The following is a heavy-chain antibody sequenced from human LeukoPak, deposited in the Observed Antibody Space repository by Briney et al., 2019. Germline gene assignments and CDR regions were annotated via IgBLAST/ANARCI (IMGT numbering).Heavy chain of an antibody. CDR3: ARIGYSSSSWDY. CDR1: GFTFSSYW. V-gene: IGHV3-7*01. Sequence: GGSLRLSCAASGFTFSSYWMHWVRQAPGKGLEWVANIKQDGSQTYYVDSLKGRFSISRDNAKNSVYLQMNSLRAEDTAVYFCARIGYSSSSWDYWGQGTLVTVSS. CDR2: IKQDGSQT. D-gene: IGHD6-6*01. J-gene: IGHJ4*02.